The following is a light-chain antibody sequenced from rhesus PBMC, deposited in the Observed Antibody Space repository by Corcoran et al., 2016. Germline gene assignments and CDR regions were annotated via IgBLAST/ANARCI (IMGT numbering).Light chain of an antibody. CDR2: KAD. J-gene: IGKJ2*01. V-gene: IGKV1-21*01. CDR1: QGISYW. Sequence: DIQMTQSPSSLSASVGDRVTITCRASQGISYWLAWYHQKPGKAPNLLIYKADNLQSGVPSRFSGSGSGTDFTLTISSLQPEDFATYYCQQYYSAPYNFGQGTKVEIK. CDR3: QQYYSAPYN.